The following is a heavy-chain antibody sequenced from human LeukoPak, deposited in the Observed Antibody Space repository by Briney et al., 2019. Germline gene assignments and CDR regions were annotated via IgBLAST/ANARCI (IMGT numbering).Heavy chain of an antibody. V-gene: IGHV3-23*01. Sequence: GGSLRLSCAASGFTFSSYAMSWVRQAPGKGLEWVSAISGSGDSTYYGDSVKGRFTISRDNSKNTLYLQMNSLRAEDTAVYYCAKTRPLDSSSWSHGDYWGQGTLVTVSS. D-gene: IGHD6-13*01. CDR2: ISGSGDST. CDR3: AKTRPLDSSSWSHGDY. CDR1: GFTFSSYA. J-gene: IGHJ4*02.